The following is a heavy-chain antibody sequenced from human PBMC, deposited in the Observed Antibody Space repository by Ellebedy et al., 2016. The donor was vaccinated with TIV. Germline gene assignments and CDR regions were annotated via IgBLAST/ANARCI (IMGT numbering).Heavy chain of an antibody. Sequence: PGGSLRLSCAGSGFIFSDYAIHWVRQAPGGRPEYVSAISSNTRYTHYVSSVEGRFTISRDNGMNTAYLQVGRLRVEDTAVYYCVRQKQAGLWLPDYWGQGTLVTVSS. CDR3: VRQKQAGLWLPDY. CDR1: GFIFSDYA. D-gene: IGHD6-19*01. J-gene: IGHJ4*02. V-gene: IGHV3-64*01. CDR2: ISSNTRYT.